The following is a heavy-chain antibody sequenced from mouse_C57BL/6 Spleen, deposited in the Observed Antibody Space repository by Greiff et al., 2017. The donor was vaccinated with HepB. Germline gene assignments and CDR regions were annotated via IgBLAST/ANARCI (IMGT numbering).Heavy chain of an antibody. CDR1: GYTFTSYW. J-gene: IGHJ4*01. Sequence: QVQLQQPGAELVKPGASVKLSCKASGYTFTSYWMHWVKQRPGQGLEWIGMIHPNSGSTNYNEKFKSKATLTVDKSSSTAYMQLSSLTSEDSAVYYCARGGMYGNYGGYYAMDYWGQGTSVTVSS. CDR3: ARGGMYGNYGGYYAMDY. V-gene: IGHV1-64*01. D-gene: IGHD2-10*02. CDR2: IHPNSGST.